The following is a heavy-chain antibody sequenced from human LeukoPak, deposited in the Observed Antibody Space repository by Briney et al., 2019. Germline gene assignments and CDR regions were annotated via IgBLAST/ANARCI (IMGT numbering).Heavy chain of an antibody. D-gene: IGHD3-10*01. J-gene: IGHJ3*02. CDR2: IYPGDSDT. V-gene: IGHV5-51*01. CDR1: GYTFTNYW. CDR3: ARQKGTYYNGDAFDI. Sequence: GESLKISCKGSGYTFTNYWIGWVRQMPGKGLECMGIIYPGDSDTRYSPSFQGQVAISADKSISTAYLQWNSLKASDTAIYYCARQKGTYYNGDAFDIWGQGTLVTVSS.